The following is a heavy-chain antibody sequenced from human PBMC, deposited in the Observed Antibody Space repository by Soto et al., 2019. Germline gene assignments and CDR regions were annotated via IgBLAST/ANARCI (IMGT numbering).Heavy chain of an antibody. CDR3: ARVGITMVRGVIITDAFDI. CDR1: GGSFSGYY. Sequence: PSETLSLTCAVNGGSFSGYYWSWIRQPPGKGLEWIGEINHSGKTHYNASLKSRVTLSEDTSKNQFSLQLNSVTPEDTAVYYCARVGITMVRGVIITDAFDIWGQGTMVTVSS. J-gene: IGHJ3*02. CDR2: INHSGKT. D-gene: IGHD3-10*01. V-gene: IGHV4-34*01.